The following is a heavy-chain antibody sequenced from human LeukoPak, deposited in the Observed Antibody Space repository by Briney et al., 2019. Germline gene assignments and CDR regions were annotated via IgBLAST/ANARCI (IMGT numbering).Heavy chain of an antibody. J-gene: IGHJ4*02. CDR1: GGSMSSISDY. Sequence: PSETLSLTCTVSGGSMSSISDYCGWVRQPPGKGLEWIGGIYYSGSTYSNPSLESRVTISDDTSKNQLSLTPNSVTAADTAVYYCARTSAVIVVVVTFFDCWGQGTLVTVSS. CDR2: IYYSGST. D-gene: IGHD3-22*01. CDR3: ARTSAVIVVVVTFFDC. V-gene: IGHV4-39*01.